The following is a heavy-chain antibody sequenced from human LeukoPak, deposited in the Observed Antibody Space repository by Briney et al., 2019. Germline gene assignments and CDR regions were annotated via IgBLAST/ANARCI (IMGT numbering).Heavy chain of an antibody. J-gene: IGHJ4*02. D-gene: IGHD2-2*01. V-gene: IGHV4-34*01. Sequence: SETLSLTCAVYGGSFSGYYWSWIPQPPGKGLEWSGEINHSGSTNYNPSLKSRVTISVDTSKNQFSLKLSSVTAADTAVYYCARKGVVVVPAAIPGPFDYWGQGTLVTVSS. CDR3: ARKGVVVVPAAIPGPFDY. CDR1: GGSFSGYY. CDR2: INHSGST.